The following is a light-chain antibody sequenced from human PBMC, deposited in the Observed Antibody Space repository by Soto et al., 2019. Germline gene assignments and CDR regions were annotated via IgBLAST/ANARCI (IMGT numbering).Light chain of an antibody. CDR2: GAS. CDR3: QQYSYWPRA. Sequence: EIVMTQSPPTQSVSPGERATLSCRASQSISSHLAWFQQKPGQAPRLLVYGASTRATGVPARFSGSGSGTEFTLTFSSLQSEDFAVYYCQQYSYWPRAFGGGTKVEIK. V-gene: IGKV3-15*01. CDR1: QSISSH. J-gene: IGKJ4*01.